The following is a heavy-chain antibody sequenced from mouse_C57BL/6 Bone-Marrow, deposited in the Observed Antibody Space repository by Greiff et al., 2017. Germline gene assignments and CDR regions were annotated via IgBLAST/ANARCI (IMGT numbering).Heavy chain of an antibody. CDR1: GYSITSGYY. J-gene: IGHJ3*01. V-gene: IGHV3-6*01. Sequence: EVKLQESGPGLVKPSQSLSLTCSVTGYSITSGYYWNWIRQFPGNKLEWMGYISYDGSNNYNPSLKNRISITRDTSKNQFCLKLNSVTTEDTATYYCASGWFAYWGQGTLVTVSA. CDR2: ISYDGSN. CDR3: ASGWFAY.